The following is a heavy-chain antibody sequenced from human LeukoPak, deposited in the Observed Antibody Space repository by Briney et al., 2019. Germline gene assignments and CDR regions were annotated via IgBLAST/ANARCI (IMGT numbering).Heavy chain of an antibody. D-gene: IGHD1-26*01. CDR2: ISSSGSYV. Sequence: GGSLRLSCAASGFTFSSYSMNWVRQAPGKGLEWVSSISSSGSYVNYADSVKGRFTISRDNAKNSLYLQMNSLRADDAAVYYCARDRGNYYPETCDYWGQGTLVTVSS. V-gene: IGHV3-21*01. J-gene: IGHJ4*02. CDR1: GFTFSSYS. CDR3: ARDRGNYYPETCDY.